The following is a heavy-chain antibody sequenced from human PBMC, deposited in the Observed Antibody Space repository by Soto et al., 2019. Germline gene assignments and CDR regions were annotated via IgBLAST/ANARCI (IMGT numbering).Heavy chain of an antibody. CDR3: ARTNPSTYYYYPANWFDP. CDR1: GGTFSSYT. V-gene: IGHV1-69*02. J-gene: IGHJ5*02. D-gene: IGHD3-10*01. CDR2: IIPILGIA. Sequence: QVQLVQSGAEVKKPGSSVKVSCKASGGTFSSYTISWVRQAPGQGLEWMGRIIPILGIANYAQKFQGRVTITADKSTSTAYMELSSLRSEDTAVYYCARTNPSTYYYYPANWFDPRGQGTLVTVSS.